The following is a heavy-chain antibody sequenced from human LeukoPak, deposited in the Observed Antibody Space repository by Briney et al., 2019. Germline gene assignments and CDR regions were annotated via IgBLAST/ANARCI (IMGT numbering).Heavy chain of an antibody. D-gene: IGHD6-19*01. J-gene: IGHJ4*02. CDR2: TYYMSKWNN. CDR1: GDSVSSNSAT. Sequence: SQTLSLTCAISGDSVSSNSATWNWIGQSPSRGLEWLGRTYYMSKWNNDYAAAVKSRITINPDTSKNQFSLELNSVTPEDTAVYYCVRGWEYSSGWYYFDYWGQGTLVTVSS. CDR3: VRGWEYSSGWYYFDY. V-gene: IGHV6-1*01.